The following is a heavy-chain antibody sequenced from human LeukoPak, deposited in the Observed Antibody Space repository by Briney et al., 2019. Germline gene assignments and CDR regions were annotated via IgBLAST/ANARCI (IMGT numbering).Heavy chain of an antibody. CDR3: ARDNPPALYSSGWYGNQGDY. CDR2: IIPIFGTA. J-gene: IGHJ4*02. Sequence: SVKVSCKASGGTFSSYAISWVRQAPGQGLEWMGRIIPIFGTANYAQKFQGRVRITTDESTSTAYMELSSLRSEDTAVYYCARDNPPALYSSGWYGNQGDYWGQGTLVTVSS. V-gene: IGHV1-69*05. D-gene: IGHD6-19*01. CDR1: GGTFSSYA.